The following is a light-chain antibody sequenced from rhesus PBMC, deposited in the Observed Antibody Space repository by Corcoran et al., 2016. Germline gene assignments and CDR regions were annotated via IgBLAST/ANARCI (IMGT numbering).Light chain of an antibody. J-gene: IGKJ4*01. V-gene: IGKV1-74*01. Sequence: DIQMTQSPSSLSASVGDRVTITCRASENINTYLNWYQQRPGKAPTLLIYQASTLQSGVPSRFSGGGSGADYTLTISGLQPEDVATYYCQHAYGTPPTFGGGTKV. CDR2: QAS. CDR1: ENINTY. CDR3: QHAYGTPPT.